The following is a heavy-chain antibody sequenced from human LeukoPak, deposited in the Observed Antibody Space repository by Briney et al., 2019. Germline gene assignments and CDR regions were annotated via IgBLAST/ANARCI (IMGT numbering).Heavy chain of an antibody. V-gene: IGHV3-66*01. J-gene: IGHJ6*02. CDR2: IYSGGFT. Sequence: GGSLRLSCAASGFTFSSYAMSWVRQAPGKGLEWVSVIYSGGFTYYAESVKGRFTISRDNSENTLYLQMNNLRAEDTAVYYCARERYGMDVWGHGTTVTVSS. CDR3: ARERYGMDV. CDR1: GFTFSSYA.